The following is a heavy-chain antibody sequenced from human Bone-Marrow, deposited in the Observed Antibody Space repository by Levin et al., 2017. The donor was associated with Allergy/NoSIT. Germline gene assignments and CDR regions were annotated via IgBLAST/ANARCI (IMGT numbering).Heavy chain of an antibody. D-gene: IGHD6-6*01. Sequence: GGSLRLSCAASGFTFSSYAMSWVRQAPGKGLEWVSAISGSGGSTYYADSVKGRFTISRDNSKNTLYLQMNSLRAEDTAVYYCAKDGGSSSLRDYYYYGMDVWGQGTTVTVSS. J-gene: IGHJ6*02. CDR1: GFTFSSYA. CDR2: ISGSGGST. V-gene: IGHV3-23*01. CDR3: AKDGGSSSLRDYYYYGMDV.